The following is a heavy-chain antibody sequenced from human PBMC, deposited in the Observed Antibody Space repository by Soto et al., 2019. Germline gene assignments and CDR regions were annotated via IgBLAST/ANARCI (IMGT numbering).Heavy chain of an antibody. CDR1: GFTFSNAW. CDR3: ATVSRCSGIACKQAIDY. D-gene: IGHD2-15*01. Sequence: GGSLRLSCAASGFTFSNAWMYWVRQAPGTGLEWVGRIKSKTDGETTDFAAPVKGRFTISRDDSKNTLFLQMNSLKTEDTAVYYCATVSRCSGIACKQAIDYWGQGTLVTVSS. V-gene: IGHV3-15*01. CDR2: IKSKTDGETT. J-gene: IGHJ4*02.